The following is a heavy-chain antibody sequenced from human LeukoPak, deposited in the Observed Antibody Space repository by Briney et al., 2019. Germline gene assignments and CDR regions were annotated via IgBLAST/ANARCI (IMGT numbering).Heavy chain of an antibody. V-gene: IGHV3-11*04. CDR3: ARAEGIAADNWFDP. Sequence: GGSLRLSCAASGFIFNDYYMTWIRQAPGKGLEWVSYISSSGSTIYYVDSVKGRFTISRDNAKNSLYLQTNSLRAEDTAVYYCARAEGIAADNWFDPWGQGTLVTVSS. CDR1: GFIFNDYY. CDR2: ISSSGSTI. D-gene: IGHD6-13*01. J-gene: IGHJ5*02.